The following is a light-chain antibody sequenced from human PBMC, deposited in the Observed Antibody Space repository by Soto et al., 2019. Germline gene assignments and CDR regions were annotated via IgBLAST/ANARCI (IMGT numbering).Light chain of an antibody. J-gene: IGKJ4*01. V-gene: IGKV2-28*01. Sequence: DIVMTQSPLSLPVTPGEPASISCRSSQSLLHSNGYNYLDWYLQKPGQSPQVLIYMGSNRASGVPDRFSGRGLGTDFTLKISRVEAEDVGVYYCMQALQTPLTFGGGTKVEIK. CDR2: MGS. CDR1: QSLLHSNGYNY. CDR3: MQALQTPLT.